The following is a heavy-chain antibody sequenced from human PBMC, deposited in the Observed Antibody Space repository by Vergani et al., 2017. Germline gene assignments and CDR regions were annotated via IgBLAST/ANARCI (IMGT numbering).Heavy chain of an antibody. CDR3: ARGIAARPRWFDP. D-gene: IGHD6-6*01. J-gene: IGHJ5*02. CDR1: GFTFSSYA. V-gene: IGHV3-30-3*01. CDR2: ISYDGSNK. Sequence: QVQLVESGGGVVQPGRSLRLSCAASGFTFSSYAMHWVRQAPGKGLEWVAVISYDGSNKYYADSVKGRFTISRDTSKNTLYLQMHSLRAEDTAVYYCARGIAARPRWFDPWGQGTLVTVSS.